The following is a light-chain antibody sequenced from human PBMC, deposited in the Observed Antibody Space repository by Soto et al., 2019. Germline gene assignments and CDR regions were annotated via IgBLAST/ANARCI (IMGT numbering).Light chain of an antibody. CDR2: EVT. J-gene: IGLJ1*01. CDR1: SNDIGGYNY. CDR3: SSYTSSSTLI. V-gene: IGLV2-14*01. Sequence: QSALTQPASVSGSPGQSITISCTGTSNDIGGYNYVSWYQQHPGNAPKLMIYEVTKRPSGVSDRFSGSKSGNTASLSISGLQAEDEADYYCSSYTSSSTLIFGIATKLTVL.